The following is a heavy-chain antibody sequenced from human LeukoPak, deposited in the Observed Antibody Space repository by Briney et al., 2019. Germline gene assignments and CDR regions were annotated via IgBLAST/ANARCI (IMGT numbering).Heavy chain of an antibody. CDR1: GFTFSSYG. Sequence: GGSLRLSCAASGFTFSSYGMSWVRQAPGKGLEWVSAISGSGGSTYYADSVKGRFTISRDNSKNTLYLQMNSLRAEDTAVYYCAKALYSSSWDYYYMDVWGKGTTVTISS. CDR3: AKALYSSSWDYYYMDV. J-gene: IGHJ6*03. CDR2: ISGSGGST. D-gene: IGHD6-13*01. V-gene: IGHV3-23*01.